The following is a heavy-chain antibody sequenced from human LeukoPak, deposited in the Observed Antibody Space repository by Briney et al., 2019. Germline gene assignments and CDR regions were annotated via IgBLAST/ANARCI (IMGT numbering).Heavy chain of an antibody. CDR3: ARVSEQWLADY. CDR2: IYYSGST. CDR1: GGSTSSYY. J-gene: IGHJ4*02. V-gene: IGHV4-59*01. Sequence: PSETLSLTCTVSGGSTSSYYWSWIRQPPGKGLEWIGYIYYSGSTNYNPSLKSRVTISVDTSKNQFSLKLSSVTAADTAVYYCARVSEQWLADYWGQGTLVTVSS. D-gene: IGHD6-19*01.